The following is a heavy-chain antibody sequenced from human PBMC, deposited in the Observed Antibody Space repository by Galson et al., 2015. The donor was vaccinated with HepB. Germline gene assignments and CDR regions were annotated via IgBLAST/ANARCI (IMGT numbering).Heavy chain of an antibody. CDR3: TRDRDFRFDY. J-gene: IGHJ4*02. D-gene: IGHD2-21*02. CDR2: ISANSGNT. V-gene: IGHV1-18*04. CDR1: GYTFTTNG. Sequence: SLKVSCKASGYTFTTNGISWVRQAPGQGLEWMGWISANSGNTKYAQNLHGRVTLTRDTSTSPAYLELRCLRSDDTAAYYCTRDRDFRFDYWGQGTLVTVSS.